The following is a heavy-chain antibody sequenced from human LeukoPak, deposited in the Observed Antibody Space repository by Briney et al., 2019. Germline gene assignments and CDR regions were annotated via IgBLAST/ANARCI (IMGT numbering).Heavy chain of an antibody. CDR2: IIGSGGYT. Sequence: PGASLRLSCAAAGCTFSNYAMSWVRQPAGKGLEWVLGIIGSGGYTYYADSVKGRFNISRDNSQNTLYLQMNSLRAEDTAVYYCAKDLSCTNNICHGDFDYWGQGTLVTVSS. CDR1: GCTFSNYA. J-gene: IGHJ4*02. V-gene: IGHV3-23*01. D-gene: IGHD2-8*01. CDR3: AKDLSCTNNICHGDFDY.